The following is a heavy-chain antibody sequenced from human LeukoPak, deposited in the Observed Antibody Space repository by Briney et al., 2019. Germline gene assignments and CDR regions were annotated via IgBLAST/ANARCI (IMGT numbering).Heavy chain of an antibody. J-gene: IGHJ4*02. CDR1: GFTFSSYG. V-gene: IGHV3-30*02. CDR3: AKISTPGYSSSWYGIRY. D-gene: IGHD6-13*01. Sequence: GGSLRLSCAASGFTFSSYGMHWVRQAPGKGLEWVAFIRCDGSNKYYADSVKGRFTISRDNSKNTLYLQMNSLRAEDTAVYYCAKISTPGYSSSWYGIRYWGQGTLVTVSS. CDR2: IRCDGSNK.